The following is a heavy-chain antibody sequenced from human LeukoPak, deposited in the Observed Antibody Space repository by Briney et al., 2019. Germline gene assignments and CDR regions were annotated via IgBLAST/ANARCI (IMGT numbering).Heavy chain of an antibody. Sequence: GGSLRLSCAASGFTFSSYGMHWVRQAPGKGLEWVAVIWYDGSNKYYADSVKGRFTISIDNSKNTLYLQMNSLRAEDTAVYYCAKGAAAGKYYFDYWGQGTLVTVSS. V-gene: IGHV3-33*06. CDR3: AKGAAAGKYYFDY. D-gene: IGHD6-13*01. CDR2: IWYDGSNK. J-gene: IGHJ4*02. CDR1: GFTFSSYG.